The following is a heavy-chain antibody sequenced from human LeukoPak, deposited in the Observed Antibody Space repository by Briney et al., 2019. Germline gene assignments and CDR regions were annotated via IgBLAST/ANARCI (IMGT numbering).Heavy chain of an antibody. J-gene: IGHJ6*03. D-gene: IGHD6-13*01. CDR2: MNPSSGNT. V-gene: IGHV1-8*01. Sequence: GASVKVSCKASGYTFTSYDINWVRQATGQGLEWMGWMNPSSGNTGYAQKFQGRVPMTRNTSISTAYMELSSLRSEDTAVYYCARGRGGSSSWYNYYYYMDVWGKGTTVTVSS. CDR1: GYTFTSYD. CDR3: ARGRGGSSSWYNYYYYMDV.